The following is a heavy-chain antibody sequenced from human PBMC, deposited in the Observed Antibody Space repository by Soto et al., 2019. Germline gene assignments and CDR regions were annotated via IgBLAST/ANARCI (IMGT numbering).Heavy chain of an antibody. D-gene: IGHD3-10*02. J-gene: IGHJ5*02. CDR2: IYYSGST. V-gene: IGHV4-59*01. CDR1: GGSISSYY. Sequence: QVQLQESGPGLVKPSETLSLTCTVSGGSISSYYWSWIRQPPGKGLEWIGYIYYSGSTNYNPSLTSRVTISVDTSKNQFSLTLSSVTAADTAVYYCARTLFGWGIWFDPWGQGTLVTVSS. CDR3: ARTLFGWGIWFDP.